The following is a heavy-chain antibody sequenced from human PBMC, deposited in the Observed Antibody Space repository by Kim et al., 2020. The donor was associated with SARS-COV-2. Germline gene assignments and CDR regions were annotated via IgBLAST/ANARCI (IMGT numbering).Heavy chain of an antibody. CDR1: GFTFSSYA. V-gene: IGHV3-30*04. D-gene: IGHD4-17*01. CDR2: ISYDGSNK. CDR3: ARSFYGDYEYFQH. J-gene: IGHJ1*01. Sequence: GGSLRLSCAASGFTFSSYAMHWVRQAPGKGLEWVAVISYDGSNKYYADSVKGRFTISRDNSKNTLYLQMNSLRAEDTAVYYCARSFYGDYEYFQHWGQGTLVTVSS.